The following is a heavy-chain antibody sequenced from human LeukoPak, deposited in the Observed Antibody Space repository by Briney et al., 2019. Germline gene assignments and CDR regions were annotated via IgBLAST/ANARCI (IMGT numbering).Heavy chain of an antibody. J-gene: IGHJ6*03. CDR2: INSDGSST. CDR1: GFTFSSYW. V-gene: IGHV3-74*01. CDR3: ARKPSNYYYYMDV. Sequence: GGSLRLSCAASGFTFSSYWMHWVRQAPGKGLVWVSRINSDGSSTSYADSVKGRFTISRDNAKNTLYLQMNSLRAEDTAVYYCARKPSNYYYYMDVWGKGTMVTVSS.